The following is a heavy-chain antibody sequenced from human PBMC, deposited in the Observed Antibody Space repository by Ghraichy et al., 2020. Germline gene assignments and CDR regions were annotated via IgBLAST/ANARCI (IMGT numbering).Heavy chain of an antibody. J-gene: IGHJ4*02. Sequence: GGSLRLSCAASGFTFSTYAMSWVRLAPGKGLEWVAAMRGSGDNEYYAASVRGRFSISRDNSNNTLYLQMDNVAVEDTALYYCAKGGVRGPVDYWGQGTLVTVSS. CDR1: GFTFSTYA. D-gene: IGHD3-10*01. CDR2: MRGSGDNE. CDR3: AKGGVRGPVDY. V-gene: IGHV3-23*01.